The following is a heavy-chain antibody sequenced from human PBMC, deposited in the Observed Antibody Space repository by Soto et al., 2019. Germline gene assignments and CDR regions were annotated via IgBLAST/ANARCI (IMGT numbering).Heavy chain of an antibody. Sequence: QVQLVQSGAEVKKPESSVKVSCKASGGTFGSYAFSWVRQAPGQGLEWMGGIIPVSGAAHYAQKFQGRVTITADESTSTAYMELSSLSSQDTAVYYCATALGCRSTSCTLDYWGQGTRVIVSS. D-gene: IGHD2-2*01. CDR2: IIPVSGAA. J-gene: IGHJ4*02. CDR1: GGTFGSYA. CDR3: ATALGCRSTSCTLDY. V-gene: IGHV1-69*01.